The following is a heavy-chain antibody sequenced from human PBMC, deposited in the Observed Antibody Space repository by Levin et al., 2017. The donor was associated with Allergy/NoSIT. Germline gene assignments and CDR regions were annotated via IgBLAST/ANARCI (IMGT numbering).Heavy chain of an antibody. J-gene: IGHJ3*02. CDR3: VRGGYFRDILTGYSPASYDAFDI. D-gene: IGHD3-9*01. CDR1: GFTFSSYS. V-gene: IGHV3-48*02. Sequence: PGGSLRLSCAASGFTFSSYSMNWVRQAPGKGLEWVSYISSSSSTIYYADSVKGRFTISRDNAKNSLYLQMNSLRDEDTAVYYCVRGGYFRDILTGYSPASYDAFDIWGQGTMVTVSS. CDR2: ISSSSSTI.